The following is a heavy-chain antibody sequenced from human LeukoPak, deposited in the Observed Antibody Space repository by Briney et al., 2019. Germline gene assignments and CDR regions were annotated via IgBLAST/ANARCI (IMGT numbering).Heavy chain of an antibody. CDR2: ISDDGNNK. V-gene: IGHV3-30*03. J-gene: IGHJ4*02. CDR3: ARATSFNPYGSGSYYFDY. Sequence: GRSLRLSCAASGFTFSNYGMHWVRQAPGKGLEWVAVISDDGNNKYYVDSVKGRFTISRDNSKNTLYLQMNSLRAEDTAVYYCARATSFNPYGSGSYYFDYWGQGTLVTVSS. CDR1: GFTFSNYG. D-gene: IGHD3-10*01.